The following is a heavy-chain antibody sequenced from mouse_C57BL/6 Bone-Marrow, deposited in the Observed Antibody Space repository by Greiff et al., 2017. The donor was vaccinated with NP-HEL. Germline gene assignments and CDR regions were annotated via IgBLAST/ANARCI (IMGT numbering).Heavy chain of an antibody. Sequence: VKLVESGAELVRPGASVTLSCKASGYTFTDDEMHWVKQTPVHGLEWIGAIDPETGGTAYNQKFKGKAILTADKSSSTAYMELRSLTSEDSAVYYCTTYYCGSSYEEYFDYWGQGTTLTVSS. CDR3: TTYYCGSSYEEYFDY. CDR2: IDPETGGT. V-gene: IGHV1-15*01. D-gene: IGHD1-1*01. J-gene: IGHJ2*01. CDR1: GYTFTDDE.